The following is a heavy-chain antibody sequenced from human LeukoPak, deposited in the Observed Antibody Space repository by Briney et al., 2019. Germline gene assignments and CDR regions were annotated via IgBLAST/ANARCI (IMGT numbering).Heavy chain of an antibody. J-gene: IGHJ6*02. CDR2: ISYSGST. Sequence: SETLSLTCTVSGGSISSYYWSWIRQPPGKGLEWIGHISYSGSTNYNPSLRSRITISVDTSKNQFSLKLSSATAADTAVYYCARRAYHGMDVWGQGTTVTVSS. CDR1: GGSISSYY. V-gene: IGHV4-59*08. CDR3: ARRAYHGMDV.